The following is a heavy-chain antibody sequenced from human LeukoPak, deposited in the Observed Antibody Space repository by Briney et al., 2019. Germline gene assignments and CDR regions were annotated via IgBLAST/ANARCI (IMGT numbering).Heavy chain of an antibody. Sequence: ASVKVSCTASGYTFTVHYMHWVRQAPGQGPEWMGWINPNSGGTNYAQKFQGRVTMTRDTSISTAYMEANSLRSDDTALYYCARTYTAVHYFDYWGQGTLVTVSS. D-gene: IGHD2-21*02. CDR1: GYTFTVHY. CDR2: INPNSGGT. CDR3: ARTYTAVHYFDY. J-gene: IGHJ4*02. V-gene: IGHV1-2*02.